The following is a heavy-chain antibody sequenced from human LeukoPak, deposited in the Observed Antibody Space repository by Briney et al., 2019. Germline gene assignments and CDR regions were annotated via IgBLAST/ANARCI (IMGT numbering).Heavy chain of an antibody. CDR3: AGAPTYGYYVGY. CDR2: IKQDGSEK. D-gene: IGHD4-17*01. Sequence: HPGGSLRLSCAASGFTFSSYWMSWVRQAPGKGREWVGNIKQDGSEKYYVDSVKGRFTISRDNAKNSLYLQMNSLRAEDTAVYYCAGAPTYGYYVGYWGQGTLVTVSS. CDR1: GFTFSSYW. J-gene: IGHJ4*02. V-gene: IGHV3-7*03.